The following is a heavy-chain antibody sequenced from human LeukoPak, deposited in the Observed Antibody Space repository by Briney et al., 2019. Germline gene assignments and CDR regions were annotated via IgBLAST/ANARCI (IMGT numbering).Heavy chain of an antibody. V-gene: IGHV4-39*07. CDR3: ARDAGPYYYAAGLDS. Sequence: SETLSLTCTVSGGSISSSSYYWGWIRQPPGKGLEWIGSIYYSGSTYYNPSLKSRVTISIDTSKNQFSLRLSSVTAADTAIYYCARDAGPYYYAAGLDSWGQGTPIAVSS. J-gene: IGHJ4*02. CDR2: IYYSGST. D-gene: IGHD3-16*01. CDR1: GGSISSSSYY.